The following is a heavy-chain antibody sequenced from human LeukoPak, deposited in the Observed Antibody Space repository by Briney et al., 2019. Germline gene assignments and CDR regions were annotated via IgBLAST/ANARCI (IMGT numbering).Heavy chain of an antibody. V-gene: IGHV3-7*04. CDR3: ARAVGNSGNDY. D-gene: IGHD4-23*01. CDR1: RFTFSSYW. J-gene: IGHJ4*02. Sequence: GGSPRLSCAASRFTFSSYWMSWVRQAPGKGLEWVANIKQDGSEKYYVDSVRGRFTISRDNAKNPLYLQMNSLRAEDTAVYYCARAVGNSGNDYWGQGTLVTVSS. CDR2: IKQDGSEK.